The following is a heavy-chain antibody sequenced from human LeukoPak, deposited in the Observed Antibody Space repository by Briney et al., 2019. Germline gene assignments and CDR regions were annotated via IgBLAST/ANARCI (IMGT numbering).Heavy chain of an antibody. V-gene: IGHV1-18*01. CDR2: ISAYNGNT. J-gene: IGHJ4*02. D-gene: IGHD6-13*01. CDR3: ARVAAAGTSGVDY. Sequence: ASVKVSCKASGYTFTSYGISWVRQAPGQALEWMGWISAYNGNTNYAQKYQARVTMTTDTSTSTAYMELRSLRSDDTAVYYCARVAAAGTSGVDYWGQGTLVTVSS. CDR1: GYTFTSYG.